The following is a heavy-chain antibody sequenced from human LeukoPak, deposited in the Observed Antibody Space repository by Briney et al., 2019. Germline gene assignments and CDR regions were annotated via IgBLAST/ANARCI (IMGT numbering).Heavy chain of an antibody. D-gene: IGHD1-26*01. CDR3: ARDRIVGATRDAFDI. V-gene: IGHV4-61*02. Sequence: PSETLSLTCTVSGGSISSGSYYWSWIRQPAGKGLEWIGRIYTSGSTNYNPSLKSRVTISVDTSKNQFSLKLSSVTAADTAVYYCARDRIVGATRDAFDIWGQATMVTVSS. J-gene: IGHJ3*02. CDR1: GGSISSGSYY. CDR2: IYTSGST.